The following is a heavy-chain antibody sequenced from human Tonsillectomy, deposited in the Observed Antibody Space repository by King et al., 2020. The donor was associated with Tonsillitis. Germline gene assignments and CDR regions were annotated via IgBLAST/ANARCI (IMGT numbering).Heavy chain of an antibody. J-gene: IGHJ4*02. CDR2: FYYRGST. CDR1: GGSISGSSYY. CDR3: ARVVIFVATYYFDY. V-gene: IGHV4-39*07. D-gene: IGHD3-10*01. Sequence: MQLQESGPGLVKPSETLSLTCSVSGGSISGSSYYRGWIRQPPGKGLEWIGCFYYRGSTYYNPSLKSRVTISIDTSRNQFSLKLTSVTAADTAVYYCARVVIFVATYYFDYWGQGTLVTVSS.